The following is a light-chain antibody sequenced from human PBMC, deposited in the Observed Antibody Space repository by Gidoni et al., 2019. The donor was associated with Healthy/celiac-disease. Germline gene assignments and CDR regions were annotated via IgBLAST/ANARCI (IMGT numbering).Light chain of an antibody. V-gene: IGKV1-33*01. J-gene: IGKJ2*01. CDR1: QDISNH. CDR2: ESS. Sequence: DIQMTQSPSSLSASVGDRGTITCQARQDISNHLNWYQQKPGKAPKLLIYESSNLEHGGPSRFSGSGSGTDFTFTIISLQPGDIATYYCEQYDNLPYTFGQGTKLEIK. CDR3: EQYDNLPYT.